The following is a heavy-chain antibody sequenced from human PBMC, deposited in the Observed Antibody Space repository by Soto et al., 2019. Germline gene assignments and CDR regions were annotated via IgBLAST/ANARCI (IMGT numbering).Heavy chain of an antibody. V-gene: IGHV4-4*02. CDR3: ARAAAGNFDY. CDR2: IYHSGST. D-gene: IGHD6-13*01. Sequence: ETLSLTCAVSSGSITSSNWWSWVRQPPGKGLEWIGEIYHSGSTNYNPSLKSRVTISVDRSKNQFSLKLTSLTAADTAVYYCARAAAGNFDYWGQGTLVTVSS. J-gene: IGHJ4*02. CDR1: SGSITSSNW.